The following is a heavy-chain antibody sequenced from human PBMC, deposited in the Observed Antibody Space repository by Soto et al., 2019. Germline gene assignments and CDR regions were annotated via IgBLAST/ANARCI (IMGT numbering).Heavy chain of an antibody. CDR2: ISFDGNNK. V-gene: IGHV3-30*18. Sequence: GGSLRLSCAASGFTFSNYGMHWVRQAPGKGLEWVAIISFDGNNKYYSDSVKGRFTISRDNSKNMVFLQMNSLRPEDTAVYYCVKPKEHFYDSSPGVAWGQGTPVTVSS. D-gene: IGHD3-22*01. CDR3: VKPKEHFYDSSPGVA. CDR1: GFTFSNYG. J-gene: IGHJ5*02.